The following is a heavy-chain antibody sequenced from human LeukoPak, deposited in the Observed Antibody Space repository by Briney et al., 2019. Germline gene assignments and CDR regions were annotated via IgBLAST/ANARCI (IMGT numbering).Heavy chain of an antibody. Sequence: SVKVSCKASGGTFSSYAISWVRQAPGQGLEWMGRIIPILGIANYAQKFQGRVTITADKSTSTAYMELSSLRSEDTAVYYCARDVGDEKSGSYGDYWGQGTLVTVSS. CDR3: ARDVGDEKSGSYGDY. CDR1: GGTFSSYA. CDR2: IIPILGIA. J-gene: IGHJ4*02. D-gene: IGHD1-26*01. V-gene: IGHV1-69*04.